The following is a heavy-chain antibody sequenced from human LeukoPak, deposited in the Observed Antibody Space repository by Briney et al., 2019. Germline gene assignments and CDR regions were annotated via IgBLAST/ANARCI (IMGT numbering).Heavy chain of an antibody. J-gene: IGHJ3*02. Sequence: GGXLRLSCAASGFTFSSYAMSWVRQAPGKGLEWVSEISGSGGSTYYANSLNGPFTISIDNSKNTLYLQMNSLRAEDTAVYYCAAYVLLWFGELLNAFDIWGQGTMVTVSS. CDR2: ISGSGGST. D-gene: IGHD3-10*01. V-gene: IGHV3-23*01. CDR3: AAYVLLWFGELLNAFDI. CDR1: GFTFSSYA.